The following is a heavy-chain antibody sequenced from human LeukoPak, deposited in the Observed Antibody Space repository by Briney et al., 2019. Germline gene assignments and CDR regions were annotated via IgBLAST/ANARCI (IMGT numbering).Heavy chain of an antibody. D-gene: IGHD6-19*01. CDR1: GFTFSIYG. Sequence: GTSLRLSCAASGFTFSIYGMHWVRQAPGKGLEWVAVIWEDGTNIHYADSVKGRFTISRDNSKNTLYLQMNSLRDEDTAVYYCARPGYNSGWYEYWGQRTLVTVSS. CDR2: IWEDGTNI. CDR3: ARPGYNSGWYEY. J-gene: IGHJ4*02. V-gene: IGHV3-33*08.